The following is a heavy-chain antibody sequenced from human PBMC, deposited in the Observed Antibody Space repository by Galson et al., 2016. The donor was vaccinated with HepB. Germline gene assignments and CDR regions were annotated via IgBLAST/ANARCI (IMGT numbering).Heavy chain of an antibody. V-gene: IGHV4-4*02. Sequence: SETLSLTCAVSGASISSNNWWTWVRQPPGKGLEWIGEMFHSGSTNYNSSLRSRVNISLDKTTNQFSLVVTSVTAADTAMYYCAKIERGCSRARCVFDPWGQGILVTVSS. CDR2: MFHSGST. J-gene: IGHJ5*02. D-gene: IGHD2-2*01. CDR1: GASISSNNW. CDR3: AKIERGCSRARCVFDP.